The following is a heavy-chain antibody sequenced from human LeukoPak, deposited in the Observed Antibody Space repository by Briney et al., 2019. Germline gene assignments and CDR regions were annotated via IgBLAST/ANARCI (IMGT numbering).Heavy chain of an antibody. D-gene: IGHD6-6*01. Sequence: SETLSLTCTVSGGSISSYYWSWIRQPPGKGLEWIGYIYTGGSTNYNPSLKSRVTISVDTSKNQFSLKLSSVTAADTAVYYCARGQGYSSSFGYWGQGTLVTVSS. CDR3: ARGQGYSSSFGY. CDR1: GGSISSYY. V-gene: IGHV4-4*09. CDR2: IYTGGST. J-gene: IGHJ4*02.